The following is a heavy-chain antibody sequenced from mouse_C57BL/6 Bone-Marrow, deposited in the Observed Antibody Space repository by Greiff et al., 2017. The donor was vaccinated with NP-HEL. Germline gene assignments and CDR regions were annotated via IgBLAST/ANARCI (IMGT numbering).Heavy chain of an antibody. D-gene: IGHD1-1*02. Sequence: VQLQESGAELVRPGASVTLSCKASGYTFTDYEMHWVKQTPVHGLEWIGAIDPETGGTAYNQKFKGKAILTADKSSSTAYMELRSLTSEDSAVFYCTGGGNPFDYWGQGTTLTVSS. J-gene: IGHJ2*01. CDR1: GYTFTDYE. CDR3: TGGGNPFDY. CDR2: IDPETGGT. V-gene: IGHV1-15*01.